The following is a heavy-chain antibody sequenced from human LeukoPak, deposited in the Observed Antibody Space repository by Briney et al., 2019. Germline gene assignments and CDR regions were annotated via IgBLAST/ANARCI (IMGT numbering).Heavy chain of an antibody. V-gene: IGHV5-51*01. CDR3: ARRWANFGELFDAFDI. CDR2: IYPGDSDT. Sequence: GESLKISCKGSGYSFTSYWIGWVRQMPGKGLEWMGIIYPGDSDTRYSPSFQGQVTISAGKSISTAYLQWSSLKASDTAMYYCARRWANFGELFDAFDIWGQGTMVTVSS. J-gene: IGHJ3*02. D-gene: IGHD3-10*01. CDR1: GYSFTSYW.